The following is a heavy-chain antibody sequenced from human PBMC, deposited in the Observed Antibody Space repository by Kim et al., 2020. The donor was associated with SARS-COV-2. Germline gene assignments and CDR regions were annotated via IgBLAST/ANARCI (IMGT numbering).Heavy chain of an antibody. CDR3: ARGKSVVRGVTPNFHY. J-gene: IGHJ4*02. D-gene: IGHD3-10*01. V-gene: IGHV6-1*01. CDR2: TYYRSKWSN. CDR1: GDSVSSTSAT. Sequence: SQTLSLTCAISGDSVSSTSATWNWIRQSPSRGLEWLGRTYYRSKWSNDYAAFVKSRITINPDTSKNQFTLQLNSVTTEDTALYYCARGKSVVRGVTPNFHYWGRGPRVTVPS.